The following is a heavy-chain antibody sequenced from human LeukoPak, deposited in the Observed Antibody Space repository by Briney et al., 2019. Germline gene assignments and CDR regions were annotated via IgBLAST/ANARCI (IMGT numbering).Heavy chain of an antibody. CDR2: ISSSSSYI. J-gene: IGHJ4*02. CDR1: GFTFSSYS. Sequence: GGSLRLSCAASGFTFSSYSMNWVRQAPGKGLEWVSSISSSSSYIYYADSVKGRFTISRDNAKNSLCLQMNSLRAEDTAVYYCARALRGGATAHWGQGTLVTVSS. D-gene: IGHD1-26*01. CDR3: ARALRGGATAH. V-gene: IGHV3-21*01.